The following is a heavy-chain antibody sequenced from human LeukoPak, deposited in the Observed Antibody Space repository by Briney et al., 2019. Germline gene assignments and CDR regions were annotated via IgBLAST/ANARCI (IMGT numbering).Heavy chain of an antibody. V-gene: IGHV3-21*01. CDR2: ISSSSSYI. CDR3: ARPSDCSSTRCKPYYFDY. D-gene: IGHD2-2*01. J-gene: IGHJ4*02. CDR1: GFTFSSYC. Sequence: GSLRLSCAASGFTFSSYCMNWVRQAPGKGLEWVSSISSSSSYIYYADSVKGRFTISRDNAKNSLYLQMNSLRAEDTAVYYCARPSDCSSTRCKPYYFDYWGQGTLVTVSS.